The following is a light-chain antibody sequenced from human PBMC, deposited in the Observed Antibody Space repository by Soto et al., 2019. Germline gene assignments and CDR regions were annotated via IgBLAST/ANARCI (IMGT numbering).Light chain of an antibody. CDR2: GAS. V-gene: IGKV3D-15*01. Sequence: EIVMTQSPATLSVSPGEGATLSCRAMQSISSNLAWYQQQPGQAPKPLIYGASTMATGFPARFSGSGSGTEFTLTISSLQSEDFAVYYCQQYNDWPFTFGGGTKLEIK. CDR3: QQYNDWPFT. CDR1: QSISSN. J-gene: IGKJ4*01.